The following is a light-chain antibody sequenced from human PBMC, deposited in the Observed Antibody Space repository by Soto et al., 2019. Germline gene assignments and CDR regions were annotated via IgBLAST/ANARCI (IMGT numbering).Light chain of an antibody. CDR1: QSISKW. V-gene: IGKV1-5*01. CDR2: DAS. Sequence: DIQMTQSPSTLSASIGDRVSITCRASQSISKWLAWHQQKPGKAPKLLIYDASTLQSGVPPRFSGSGSGTEFTLTIRSLQPDDIATYYCQQYSHLITFGQGTRLEIK. CDR3: QQYSHLIT. J-gene: IGKJ5*01.